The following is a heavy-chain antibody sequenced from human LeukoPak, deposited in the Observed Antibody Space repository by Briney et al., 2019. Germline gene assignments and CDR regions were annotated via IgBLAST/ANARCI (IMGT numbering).Heavy chain of an antibody. Sequence: SETLSLTCAVYGGSFSGYYWSWIRQPPGKGLERIGEINHSGSTNYNPSLKSRVTISVDTSKNQFSLKLSSVTAADTAVYYCARGNYYDSSGYYPRFDYWGQGTLVTVSS. V-gene: IGHV4-34*01. CDR2: INHSGST. CDR1: GGSFSGYY. D-gene: IGHD3-22*01. J-gene: IGHJ4*02. CDR3: ARGNYYDSSGYYPRFDY.